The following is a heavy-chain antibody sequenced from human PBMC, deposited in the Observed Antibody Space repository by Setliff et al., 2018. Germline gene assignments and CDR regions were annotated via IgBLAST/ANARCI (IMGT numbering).Heavy chain of an antibody. CDR3: ARVGSSSWLHPDVYYYYGMDV. CDR1: GYTFTSYG. D-gene: IGHD6-13*01. J-gene: IGHJ6*02. CDR2: ISAYNGNT. V-gene: IGHV1-18*01. Sequence: GASVKVSCKASGYTFTSYGISWVRQAPGQGLEWMGWISAYNGNTNYAQKLQGRVTMTTDTSTSTAYMELRSLRSDDTAVCYCARVGSSSWLHPDVYYYYGMDVWGQGTTVTVSS.